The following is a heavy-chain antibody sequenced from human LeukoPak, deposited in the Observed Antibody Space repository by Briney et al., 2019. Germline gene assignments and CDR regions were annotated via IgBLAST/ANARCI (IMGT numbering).Heavy chain of an antibody. Sequence: SETLSLTCTVSGGSISSGSYYWSWIRQPAGKGLVWIGRIYTSGSTNYNPSLKSRVTISVDTSKNQFSLKLSSVTAADTAVYYCARVYYDSSGYYPFDYWGQGTLVTVSS. J-gene: IGHJ4*02. CDR2: IYTSGST. CDR3: ARVYYDSSGYYPFDY. V-gene: IGHV4-61*02. CDR1: GGSISSGSYY. D-gene: IGHD3-22*01.